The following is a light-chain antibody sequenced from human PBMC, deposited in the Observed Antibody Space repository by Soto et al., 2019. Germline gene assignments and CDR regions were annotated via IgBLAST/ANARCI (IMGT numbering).Light chain of an antibody. J-gene: IGKJ5*01. CDR2: GAS. CDR3: QQYNNWPPGIT. Sequence: EIVMTQSPATLSVSPGERATLSCRASQSVDSNLAWYQQKPGQAPRLLIYGASTRVTGIPARFSGSGSGTEFTLTISSLQSEDFAVYYCQQYNNWPPGITFGQGTRLEIK. CDR1: QSVDSN. V-gene: IGKV3-15*01.